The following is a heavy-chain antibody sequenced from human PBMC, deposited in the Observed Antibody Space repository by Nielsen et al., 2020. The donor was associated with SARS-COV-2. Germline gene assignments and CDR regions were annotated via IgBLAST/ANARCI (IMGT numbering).Heavy chain of an antibody. CDR1: GYTFTGSY. V-gene: IGHV1-2*06. J-gene: IGHJ2*01. CDR3: AKERIVVVILGNLGYFDL. CDR2: INPNSGAT. D-gene: IGHD3-22*01. Sequence: ASVKVSCKASGYTFTGSYVHWVRQAPGQGLEWMGRINPNSGATIYAQKFQGRVTMTRDTSISTAYLEVTRLRSDDTAVYYCAKERIVVVILGNLGYFDLWGRGTLVTVSS.